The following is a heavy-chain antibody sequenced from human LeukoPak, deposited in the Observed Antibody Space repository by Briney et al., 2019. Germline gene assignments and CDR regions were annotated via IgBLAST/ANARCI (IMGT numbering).Heavy chain of an antibody. Sequence: ASVKVSCKGSGDTFSGYGISWVRQAPKQGLEWVGRIIPSLNLANYAPKFQGRVTITADKSTSTAYMELSSLRSEDAAIYYCARDRTPHLKIIELLYWGQGTLVTVSS. CDR3: ARDRTPHLKIIELLY. V-gene: IGHV1-69*04. CDR2: IIPSLNLA. J-gene: IGHJ4*02. CDR1: GDTFSGYG. D-gene: IGHD2/OR15-2a*01.